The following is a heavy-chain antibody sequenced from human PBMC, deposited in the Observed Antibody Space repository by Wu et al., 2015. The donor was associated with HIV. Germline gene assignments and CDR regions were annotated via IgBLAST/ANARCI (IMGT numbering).Heavy chain of an antibody. CDR1: GYTFNRYG. D-gene: IGHD3-22*01. J-gene: IGHJ4*02. CDR3: ARDRYYYESSGPYYFDH. Sequence: QVHLVQSGAEVKKPGASVKVSCKASGYTFNRYGISWVRQAPGQGLEWMGWISGYNANIKYAQKFQGRVTMTTDTSTSTVYMELRSLRPDDTAAYYCARDRYYYESSGPYYFDHWGRGNAGLRLL. V-gene: IGHV1-18*01. CDR2: ISGYNANI.